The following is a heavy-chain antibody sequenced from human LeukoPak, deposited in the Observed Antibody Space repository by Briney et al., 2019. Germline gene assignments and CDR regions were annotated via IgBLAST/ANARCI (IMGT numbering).Heavy chain of an antibody. CDR3: ARRVIVVGLDY. V-gene: IGHV3-48*03. J-gene: IGHJ4*02. D-gene: IGHD3-22*01. CDR1: GFTFSSYE. CDR2: ISRSGSTI. Sequence: GGSLRLSCAASGFTFSSYEMNWVRQAPGKGLEWVSYISRSGSTIYYADSVKGRFTIPRDNAKNSLYLQMNSLRAEDTAVYYCARRVIVVGLDYWGQGTLVTVSS.